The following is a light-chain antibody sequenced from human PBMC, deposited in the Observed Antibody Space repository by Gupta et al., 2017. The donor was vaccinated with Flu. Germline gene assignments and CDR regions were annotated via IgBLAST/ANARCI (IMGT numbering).Light chain of an antibody. V-gene: IGKV3-20*01. J-gene: IGKJ1*01. CDR3: QQYGSSTWT. CDR1: QSVSSSY. Sequence: ERATLSCRASQSVSSSYLAWYQQKPRQAPRLLIYGTSSRATGIPDRCSGSGSGTDFTLTISRLEPEDFAVYYCQQYGSSTWTFGQGTKVEIK. CDR2: GTS.